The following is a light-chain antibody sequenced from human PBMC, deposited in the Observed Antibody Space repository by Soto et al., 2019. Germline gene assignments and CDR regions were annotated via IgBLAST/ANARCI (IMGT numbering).Light chain of an antibody. CDR3: QLYNSSAWT. CDR1: QSIKSW. Sequence: DIQMTQSPSTLSASVGDRVTITCRASQSIKSWLAWYQQKPGKAPKLLIYEASSLESGVPSRFGGSGSGTEFTLTISSLQPDDFATYYCQLYNSSAWTFGQGTKVDI. J-gene: IGKJ1*01. V-gene: IGKV1-5*03. CDR2: EAS.